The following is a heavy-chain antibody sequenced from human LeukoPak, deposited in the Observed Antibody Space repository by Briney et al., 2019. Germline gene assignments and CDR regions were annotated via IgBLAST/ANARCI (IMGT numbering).Heavy chain of an antibody. V-gene: IGHV1-3*03. J-gene: IGHJ4*02. CDR2: INAGNGNT. Sequence: VASVKVSCKASGYTFTNYAIHWVRQAPGQRLEWMGWINAGNGNTKYSQEFQGRVTMTRNTSISTAYMELSSLRSEDTAVYYCARGPGQGVATTNDYWGRGTLVTVSS. CDR3: ARGPGQGVATTNDY. D-gene: IGHD5-12*01. CDR1: GYTFTNYA.